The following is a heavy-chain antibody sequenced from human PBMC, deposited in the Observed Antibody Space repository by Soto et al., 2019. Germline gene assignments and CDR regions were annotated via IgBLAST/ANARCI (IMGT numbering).Heavy chain of an antibody. CDR3: ARDKGVTCIDP. D-gene: IGHD5-18*01. Sequence: QVQLVESGGGVVQPGRSLRLSCAASGIPFSASGMHWVRQAPGKGLEWVAMIWSDGNSQYYADSVKGRFTISRDNSRNSVYLQMGSLGGEDPAVYFCARDKGVTCIDPWVQGTLVAVSS. CDR2: IWSDGNSQ. CDR1: GIPFSASG. V-gene: IGHV3-33*01. J-gene: IGHJ5*02.